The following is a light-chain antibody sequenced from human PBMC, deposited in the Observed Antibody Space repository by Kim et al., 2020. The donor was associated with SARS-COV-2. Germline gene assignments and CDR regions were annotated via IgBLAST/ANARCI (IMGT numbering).Light chain of an antibody. CDR1: QSLVSSDGNTY. Sequence: DIVMTQTPLSSPVTLGQPASISCRSSQSLVSSDGNTYMSWFQQRPGQPPRLLIYEISNRFSGVPDRFSGSGTGTDFTLKISRVEAEDVGIYYCMQGTQFPWTFGQGTKVDIK. V-gene: IGKV2-24*01. J-gene: IGKJ1*01. CDR2: EIS. CDR3: MQGTQFPWT.